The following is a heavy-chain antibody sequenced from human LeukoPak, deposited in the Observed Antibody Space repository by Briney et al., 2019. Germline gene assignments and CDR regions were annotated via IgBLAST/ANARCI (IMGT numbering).Heavy chain of an antibody. V-gene: IGHV3-74*01. CDR3: ARGRAGNYYNHNDY. CDR1: GFTISGYW. CDR2: ISGDGSIT. J-gene: IGHJ4*01. D-gene: IGHD3-10*01. Sequence: GGSLRLSCAASGFTISGYWMHWVRQAPGKGLVWVSRISGDGSITAYADSVKGRFTISRDNAKNTLYLQMNSLRAEDTAVYYCARGRAGNYYNHNDYWGQGTLVTVSS.